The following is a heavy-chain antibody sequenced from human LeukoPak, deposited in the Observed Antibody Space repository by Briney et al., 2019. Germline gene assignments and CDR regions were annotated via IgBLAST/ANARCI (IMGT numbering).Heavy chain of an antibody. Sequence: GASVKVSCKASGYTSGDLYVHWVRQAPGQGLQWLGWINPNSGGTNYAHKFQGRVTMTGDKSISTVYMELTRLTSDDTALYFCARDAAYCNNGVCPRSDTFDVWGQGTLVTVSS. CDR1: GYTSGDLY. J-gene: IGHJ3*01. CDR3: ARDAAYCNNGVCPRSDTFDV. V-gene: IGHV1-2*02. CDR2: INPNSGGT. D-gene: IGHD2-8*01.